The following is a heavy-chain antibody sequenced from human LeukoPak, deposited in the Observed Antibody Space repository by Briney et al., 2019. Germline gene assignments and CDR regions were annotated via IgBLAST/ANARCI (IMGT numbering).Heavy chain of an antibody. Sequence: SETLSLTCTVSGGSISSYYWSWIRQPPGKGLEWIGYIYYSGSTNYNPSLKSRVTISVDTSKNQFSLKLSSVTAADTAVYYCAGSESSSWDFDYWGQGTLVTVSS. CDR1: GGSISSYY. J-gene: IGHJ4*02. D-gene: IGHD6-13*01. CDR3: AGSESSSWDFDY. CDR2: IYYSGST. V-gene: IGHV4-59*08.